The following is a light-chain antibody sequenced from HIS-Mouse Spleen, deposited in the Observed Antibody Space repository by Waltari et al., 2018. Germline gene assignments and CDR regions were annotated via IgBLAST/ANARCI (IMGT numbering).Light chain of an antibody. V-gene: IGLV2-8*01. Sequence: QSALTQPPSASGSPGQSVTISRTGTSSDVGGYNYVSWYQQPPGKAPKLMIYEVSKRPSGVPDRFSGSKSGNTASLTVSGLQAEDEADYYCSSYAGSNNLVFGGGTKLTVL. CDR3: SSYAGSNNLV. CDR1: SSDVGGYNY. CDR2: EVS. J-gene: IGLJ2*01.